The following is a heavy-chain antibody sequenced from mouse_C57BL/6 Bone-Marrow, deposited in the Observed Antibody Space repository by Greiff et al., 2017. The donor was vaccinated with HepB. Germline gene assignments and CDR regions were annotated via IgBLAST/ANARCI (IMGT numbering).Heavy chain of an antibody. J-gene: IGHJ4*01. CDR3: ARLHYYGSSYYYYAMDY. V-gene: IGHV1-64*01. D-gene: IGHD1-1*01. CDR1: GYTFTSYW. CDR2: IHPNSGST. Sequence: QVQLQQPGAELVKPGASVKLSCKASGYTFTSYWMHWVKQRPGQGLEWIGMIHPNSGSTNYNEKFKSKATLTVDKSSSTAYMQLSSLTSEDSAVYYCARLHYYGSSYYYYAMDYWGQGTSVTVSS.